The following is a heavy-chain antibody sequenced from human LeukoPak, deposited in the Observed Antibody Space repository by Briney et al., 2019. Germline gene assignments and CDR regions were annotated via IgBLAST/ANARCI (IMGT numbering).Heavy chain of an antibody. CDR3: ARDVMRRDGYKFDY. D-gene: IGHD5-24*01. V-gene: IGHV1-69*05. J-gene: IGHJ4*02. Sequence: ASVKVSCKASGGTFSSRAISWVRQAPGQGLEWMGRIIPIFGTANYAQKFQGRVTITTDESTSTAYMELSSLRSEDTAVYYCARDVMRRDGYKFDYWGQGTLVTVSS. CDR2: IIPIFGTA. CDR1: GGTFSSRA.